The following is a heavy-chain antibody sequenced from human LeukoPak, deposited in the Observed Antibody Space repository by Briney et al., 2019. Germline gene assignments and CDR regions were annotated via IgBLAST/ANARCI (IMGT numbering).Heavy chain of an antibody. CDR2: IRYDGSNK. J-gene: IGHJ4*02. Sequence: PGGSLRLSCAASGFTFSSYGMHWVRQAPGKGLEWVAFIRYDGSNKYYADSVKGRFTISRDNSKNTLYLQMNSLRAEDTAVYYCAKDFAGYCSSTSCYPSDYWGQGTPVTVSS. CDR1: GFTFSSYG. D-gene: IGHD2-2*03. V-gene: IGHV3-30*02. CDR3: AKDFAGYCSSTSCYPSDY.